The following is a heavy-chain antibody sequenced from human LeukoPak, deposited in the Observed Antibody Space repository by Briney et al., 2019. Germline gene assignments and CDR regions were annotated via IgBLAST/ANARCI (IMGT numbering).Heavy chain of an antibody. CDR1: GFAFGTYW. CDR2: IKIDGTEK. Sequence: GGSLRLSCAASGFAFGTYWMTWVRQAPGKGLELVSNIKIDGTEKRYADSVKGRFTISRDNAKNSLYLQMSSLRAEATAVYYCARRVVGGTDYFDYWGQGTLVTVSS. D-gene: IGHD1-26*01. V-gene: IGHV3-7*01. CDR3: ARRVVGGTDYFDY. J-gene: IGHJ4*02.